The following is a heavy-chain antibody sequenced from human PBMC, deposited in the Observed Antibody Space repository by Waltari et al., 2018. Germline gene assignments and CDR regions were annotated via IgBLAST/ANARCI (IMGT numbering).Heavy chain of an antibody. Sequence: EVQLLESGGGLVQPGGSLRLSCAASGFIFSSYTMNWVRQAPGKGLELVSSFHGGGDTDYADSVRGRFIISRDNSRNMLYLQMNSLRPEDTAVYYCAKGFDRASFDSWGPGALVIVSS. CDR1: GFIFSSYT. J-gene: IGHJ4*02. CDR2: FHGGGDT. CDR3: AKGFDRASFDS. D-gene: IGHD3-22*01. V-gene: IGHV3-23*03.